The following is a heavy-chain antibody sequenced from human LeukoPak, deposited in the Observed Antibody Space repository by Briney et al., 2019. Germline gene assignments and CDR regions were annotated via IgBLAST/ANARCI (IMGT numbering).Heavy chain of an antibody. CDR2: IIPIFGTA. CDR1: GGTFSSYA. V-gene: IGHV1-69*05. CDR3: ARGSRVFDAFDI. J-gene: IGHJ3*02. Sequence: ASVKVSCKASGGTFSSYAISWVRQAPGQGLEWMGGIIPIFGTANYAQKFQGRVTITRNTSISTAYMELSSLRSEDTAVYHCARGSRVFDAFDIWGQGTMVTVSS.